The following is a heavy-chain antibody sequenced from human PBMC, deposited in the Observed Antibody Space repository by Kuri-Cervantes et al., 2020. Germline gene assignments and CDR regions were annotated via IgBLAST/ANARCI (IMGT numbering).Heavy chain of an antibody. CDR2: INSDGSST. CDR1: GFTFSSYW. J-gene: IGHJ4*02. V-gene: IGHV3-74*01. D-gene: IGHD5-24*01. CDR3: ARAIDGYIDY. Sequence: ETLSLTCAASGFTFSSYWMHWVRQAPGKGLVWVSRINSDGSSTSYADSVKGRFTISRDNAKNTLYLQMNSLRAEDTAVYYCARAIDGYIDYWGQGTLVTVSS.